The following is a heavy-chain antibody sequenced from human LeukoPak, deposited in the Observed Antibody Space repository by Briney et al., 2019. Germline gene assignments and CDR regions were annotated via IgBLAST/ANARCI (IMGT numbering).Heavy chain of an antibody. CDR2: IKQDGSDR. CDR3: ARLIMVRGVLSGYYHYYMDV. J-gene: IGHJ6*03. V-gene: IGHV3-7*01. Sequence: GGSLRLSCAASGFTFDDYGMSWVRQAPGKGLEWVANIKQDGSDRHFVDSVKGRFTISRDNANNSLYLQMISLRAEDTAVYFCARLIMVRGVLSGYYHYYMDVWGKGTTVTISS. D-gene: IGHD3-10*01. CDR1: GFTFDDYG.